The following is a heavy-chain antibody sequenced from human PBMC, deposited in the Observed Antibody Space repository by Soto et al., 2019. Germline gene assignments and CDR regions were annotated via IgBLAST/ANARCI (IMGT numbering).Heavy chain of an antibody. V-gene: IGHV1-24*01. Sequence: ASVKVSCKVSGYTLTELSMHWVRQAPGKGLEWMGGFDPEDGETIYAQKFQGRVTMTEDTSTDTAYMELSSLRSEDTAVYYCATALDCSGGSCYRAQYHWFDPWGQGTLVTVSS. CDR1: GYTLTELS. J-gene: IGHJ5*02. CDR2: FDPEDGET. CDR3: ATALDCSGGSCYRAQYHWFDP. D-gene: IGHD2-15*01.